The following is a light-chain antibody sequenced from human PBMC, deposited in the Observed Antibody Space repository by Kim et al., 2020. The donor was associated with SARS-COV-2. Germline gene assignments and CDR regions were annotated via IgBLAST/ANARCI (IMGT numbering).Light chain of an antibody. CDR2: DAS. J-gene: IGKJ4*01. Sequence: DIVLTQSPATLSLSPGERATLSCRASQSVSSYLAWYQQKPGQAPRLLIYDASNRATGIPARFSGSGSGTDFTLTISSLEPEDFAVYYCQQRSNWPPLTFGGGTKVEI. V-gene: IGKV3-11*01. CDR1: QSVSSY. CDR3: QQRSNWPPLT.